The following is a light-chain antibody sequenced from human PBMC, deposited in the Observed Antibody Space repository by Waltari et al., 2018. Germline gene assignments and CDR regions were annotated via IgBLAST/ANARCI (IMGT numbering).Light chain of an antibody. Sequence: QSALTQPASVSGSPGQSISISCPGTSIDVGAYNYVSWYQQYPGKAPKLIIYEVSHRPSGTSSRFSGSKSGSTASLTISGLQPEDEADYYCSSFTSHSTFVFGTGSKVTVL. CDR3: SSFTSHSTFV. V-gene: IGLV2-14*01. J-gene: IGLJ1*01. CDR1: SIDVGAYNY. CDR2: EVS.